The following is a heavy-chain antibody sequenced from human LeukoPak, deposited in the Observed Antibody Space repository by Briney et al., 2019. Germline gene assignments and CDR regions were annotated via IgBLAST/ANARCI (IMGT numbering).Heavy chain of an antibody. CDR2: INHSGST. CDR3: ASRDDAIDY. D-gene: IGHD1-1*01. Sequence: PSETLSLTCAVYGGSFSGYYWSWIRQPPGKGLEWIGEINHSGSTNYNPSLKSRLTISVDTSKNQYTLKLSCVPAADTAVYYCASRDDAIDYWGQGTLATVSS. CDR1: GGSFSGYY. J-gene: IGHJ4*02. V-gene: IGHV4-34*01.